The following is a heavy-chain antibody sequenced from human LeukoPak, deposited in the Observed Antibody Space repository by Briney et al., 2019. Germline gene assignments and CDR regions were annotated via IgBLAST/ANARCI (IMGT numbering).Heavy chain of an antibody. CDR1: GFTFSSYW. Sequence: GGSLRLSCAASGFTFSSYWMHWVRQAPGKGLVWVSRINSDGSSTSYADSVKGRFTISRDNAKTTLYLQMNSLRAEDTAVYYCARELAGCSGGSCYFRWGQGTLVTVSS. J-gene: IGHJ4*02. D-gene: IGHD2-15*01. CDR3: ARELAGCSGGSCYFR. CDR2: INSDGSST. V-gene: IGHV3-74*01.